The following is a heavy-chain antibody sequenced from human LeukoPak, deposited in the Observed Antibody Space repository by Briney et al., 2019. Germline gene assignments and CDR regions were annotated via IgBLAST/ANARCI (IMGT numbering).Heavy chain of an antibody. CDR3: ARDEDCSGGSCYSRYFDY. D-gene: IGHD2-15*01. J-gene: IGHJ4*02. CDR1: GYTFTGYY. V-gene: IGHV1-2*02. Sequence: ASVKVSCRASGYTFTGYYMHWVRQAPGQGLEWMGWINPNSGGTNYAQKFQGRVTMTTDTSTSTAYMELRSLRSDDTAVYYCARDEDCSGGSCYSRYFDYWGQGTLVTVSS. CDR2: INPNSGGT.